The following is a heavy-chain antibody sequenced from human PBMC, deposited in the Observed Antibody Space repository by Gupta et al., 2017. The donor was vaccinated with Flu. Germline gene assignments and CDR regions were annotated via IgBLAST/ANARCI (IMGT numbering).Heavy chain of an antibody. D-gene: IGHD2-15*01. Sequence: QVQLVPSGAEVKKPGASVKLSCKASGYILSTYYIHWVRRAPGQRLGWVGVIDPEVGTTTYSQKFQGRVSMNRDASTSTVYMEVSSLRTEDTAVYYCARDIARGGDYWGQGAQVTVSS. V-gene: IGHV1-46*01. CDR3: ARDIARGGDY. J-gene: IGHJ4*02. CDR2: IDPEVGTT. CDR1: GYILSTYY.